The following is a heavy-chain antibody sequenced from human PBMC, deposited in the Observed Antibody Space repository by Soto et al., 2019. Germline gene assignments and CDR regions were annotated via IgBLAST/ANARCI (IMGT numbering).Heavy chain of an antibody. V-gene: IGHV3-23*01. D-gene: IGHD3-10*01. J-gene: IGHJ6*02. CDR3: ARRTSYGSGSYMYYYYGLDV. Sequence: XGSLRPSCSAAGFTFSGYAMTWVRQAPGKGLEWVSGISGSGANIYYADSVKGRFTISRDNSKNTLYLQMNSLRAEDTAVYSCARRTSYGSGSYMYYYYGLDVWGQGTMVTVSS. CDR1: GFTFSGYA. CDR2: ISGSGANI.